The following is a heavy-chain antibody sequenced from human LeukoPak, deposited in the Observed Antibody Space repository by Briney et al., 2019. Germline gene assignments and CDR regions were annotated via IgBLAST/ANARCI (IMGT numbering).Heavy chain of an antibody. CDR1: GYTFTSYG. CDR3: ARPDYYDSSGYLNY. D-gene: IGHD3-22*01. J-gene: IGHJ4*02. CDR2: ISAYNGNT. Sequence: ASVKVSCKASGYTFTSYGISWVRQAPGQGLEWMGWISAYNGNTNYAQKLQGRVTMNTDTSTSTAYMELRSLRSDDTAVYYCARPDYYDSSGYLNYWGQGTLVTVSS. V-gene: IGHV1-18*01.